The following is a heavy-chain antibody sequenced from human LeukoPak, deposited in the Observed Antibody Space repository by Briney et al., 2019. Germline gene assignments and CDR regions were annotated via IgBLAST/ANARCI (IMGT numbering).Heavy chain of an antibody. CDR3: ARAKAAAGTRSYGMDV. D-gene: IGHD6-13*01. Sequence: ASVKVSCKASGYTFTGYYMHWVRQAPGQGLEWMGWINPNSGGTNYAQKFQGRVTMTRDTSISTAYMELSGLRSDDTAVYYCARAKAAAGTRSYGMDVWGQGTTVTVSS. CDR1: GYTFTGYY. V-gene: IGHV1-2*02. J-gene: IGHJ6*02. CDR2: INPNSGGT.